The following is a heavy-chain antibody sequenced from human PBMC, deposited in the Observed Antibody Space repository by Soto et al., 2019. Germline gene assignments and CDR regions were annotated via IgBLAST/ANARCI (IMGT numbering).Heavy chain of an antibody. Sequence: PSQTLSLTCAVYGGSFSGYYWSWIRQPPGKGLEWIGEINHSGSTNYNPSLKSRGTISVDMSKNQFSLKLSSVTAADPAVYYCARVRWLSEYDILTGYYLFAQWGRGPLVT. V-gene: IGHV4-34*01. CDR2: INHSGST. CDR1: GGSFSGYY. J-gene: IGHJ4*02. D-gene: IGHD3-9*01. CDR3: ARVRWLSEYDILTGYYLFAQ.